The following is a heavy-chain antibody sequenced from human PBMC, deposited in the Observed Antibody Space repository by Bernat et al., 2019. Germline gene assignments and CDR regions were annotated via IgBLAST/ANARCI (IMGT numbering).Heavy chain of an antibody. CDR3: TTGGWYSSSWYAY. CDR1: GFTFSNAW. D-gene: IGHD6-13*01. Sequence: EVQLVESGGGLVKPGGSLRLSCTASGFTFSNAWMNWVRQAPGKGLEWVGRIKSKTDGGTTDYAAPVKGRFTISRDDSKNTLYLQMNSLKTEDTAVYYCTTGGWYSSSWYAYWGQGTLVTVSS. V-gene: IGHV3-15*07. CDR2: IKSKTDGGTT. J-gene: IGHJ4*02.